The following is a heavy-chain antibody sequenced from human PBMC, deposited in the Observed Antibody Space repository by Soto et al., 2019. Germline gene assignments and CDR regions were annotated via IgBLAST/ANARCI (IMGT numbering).Heavy chain of an antibody. D-gene: IGHD6-13*01. Sequence: QVQLVQSGAEVKKPGASVKVSCKASGYTFTSYGISWVRQAPGQGLEWMGWISAYNGNTNYAQKLQGRVTMTTDTSTNTAYMELRGLGSGDTAVYYCASLKPGYSSSWYLGAFDIWGQGTMVTVSS. V-gene: IGHV1-18*01. CDR3: ASLKPGYSSSWYLGAFDI. J-gene: IGHJ3*02. CDR1: GYTFTSYG. CDR2: ISAYNGNT.